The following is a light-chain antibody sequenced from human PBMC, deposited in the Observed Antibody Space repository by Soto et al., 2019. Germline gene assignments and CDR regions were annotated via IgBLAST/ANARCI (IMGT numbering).Light chain of an antibody. CDR2: GAS. J-gene: IGKJ3*01. CDR3: QPYNDWPSHIT. V-gene: IGKV3-15*01. Sequence: EIVMTQSPATLSVSPGERATLSCRASQSLTSNLAWYQQKPGQAPRLLIYGASTRAAGIPARLSGSGSGTEFTLTISRLQSEDFAVYYCQPYNDWPSHITFGPGTKVDIK. CDR1: QSLTSN.